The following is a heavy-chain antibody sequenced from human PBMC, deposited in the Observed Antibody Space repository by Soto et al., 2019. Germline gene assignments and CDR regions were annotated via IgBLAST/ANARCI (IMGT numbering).Heavy chain of an antibody. V-gene: IGHV1-58*02. D-gene: IGHD4-17*01. Sequence: ASVKVSCKASGFTFTSSAMQWVRQARGQRLEWIGWIVVGSGNTNYAQKFQERVTITRDMSTSTAYMELSSLRSEDTAVYYCVAKDYAFPDDAFDIWGQGTMVTVSS. CDR3: VAKDYAFPDDAFDI. CDR1: GFTFTSSA. CDR2: IVVGSGNT. J-gene: IGHJ3*02.